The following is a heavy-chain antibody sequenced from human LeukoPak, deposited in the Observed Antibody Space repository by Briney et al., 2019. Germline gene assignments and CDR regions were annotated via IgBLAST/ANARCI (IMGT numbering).Heavy chain of an antibody. CDR3: ARDTGYDSSGYRYSDY. D-gene: IGHD3-22*01. CDR1: GGSISSYY. CDR2: IYYSGST. Sequence: SETLSLTCTVSGGSISSYYWSWIRQPPGKGLEWIGYIYYSGSTNYNPSLKSRVTISVDTSKNQFSLKLSSVTAADTAVYYCARDTGYDSSGYRYSDYWGQGTLVTVSS. J-gene: IGHJ4*02. V-gene: IGHV4-59*01.